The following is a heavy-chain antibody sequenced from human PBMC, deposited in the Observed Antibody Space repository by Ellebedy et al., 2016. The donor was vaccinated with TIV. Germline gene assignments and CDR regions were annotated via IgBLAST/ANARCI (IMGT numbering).Heavy chain of an antibody. Sequence: PGGSLRLSCAASGFTFSGFGIHRVRQAPGKGLEWVAIIWYDGTNTYYADSVKGRFSISRDNSKNTLYLQMNSLRAEDTAVYYCAKDLLVGRDYYDSSGLSRDYWGQGTLVTVSS. CDR1: GFTFSGFG. CDR2: IWYDGTNT. CDR3: AKDLLVGRDYYDSSGLSRDY. D-gene: IGHD3-22*01. J-gene: IGHJ4*02. V-gene: IGHV3-33*06.